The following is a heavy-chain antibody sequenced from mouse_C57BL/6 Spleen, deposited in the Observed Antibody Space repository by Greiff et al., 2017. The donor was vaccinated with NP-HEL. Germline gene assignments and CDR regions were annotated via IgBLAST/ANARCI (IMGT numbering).Heavy chain of an antibody. J-gene: IGHJ1*03. CDR3: ARNFYYGSSHWYFDV. CDR1: GFSLTSYG. CDR2: IWSGGST. Sequence: VQLQQSGPGLVQPSQSLSITCTVSGFSLTSYGVHWVRQSPGKGLEWLGVIWSGGSTDYNAAFISRLSISKDNSKSKVFFKMNSLQADDTAIYYCARNFYYGSSHWYFDVWGTGTTVTVSS. V-gene: IGHV2-2*01. D-gene: IGHD1-1*01.